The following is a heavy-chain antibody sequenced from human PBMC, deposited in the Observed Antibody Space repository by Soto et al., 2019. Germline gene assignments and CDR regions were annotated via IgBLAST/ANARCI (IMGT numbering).Heavy chain of an antibody. V-gene: IGHV3-33*01. CDR3: VRDPGVTNYYFDY. Sequence: QVQLVESGGGVVQPGTSLRLSCEASGYSFSSYGMHWVRQAPGKGLEWVAVIWYDGSKQYYGDSVKGPFTISRDDSKNLLYLQMNSLRAEDTAVYYCVRDPGVTNYYFDYWGQGTLVTVSS. CDR2: IWYDGSKQ. CDR1: GYSFSSYG. D-gene: IGHD3-3*01. J-gene: IGHJ4*02.